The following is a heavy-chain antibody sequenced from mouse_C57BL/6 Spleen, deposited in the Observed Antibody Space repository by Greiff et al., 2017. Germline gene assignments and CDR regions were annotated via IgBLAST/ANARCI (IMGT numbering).Heavy chain of an antibody. CDR3: TFYDGGFAY. J-gene: IGHJ3*01. CDR2: IVPENGDT. D-gene: IGHD2-3*01. Sequence: VQLQQSGAELVRPGASVKLSCTASGFNIKDDYMHWVKQRPEQGLEWIGWIVPENGDTEYASKFQGKATITADTSSNTAYLQLSSLTSEDTAVYYCTFYDGGFAYWGQGTLVTVSA. V-gene: IGHV14-4*01. CDR1: GFNIKDDY.